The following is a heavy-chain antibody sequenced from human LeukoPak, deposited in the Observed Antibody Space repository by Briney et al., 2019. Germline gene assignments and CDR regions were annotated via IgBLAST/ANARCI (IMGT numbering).Heavy chain of an antibody. CDR3: ARDSLTMIVGRQKRGLDY. Sequence: GGSLRLSCAASGFTFSTYGMSWVRQAPGKGLVWVSRINSDGINTSYADSVKGRFTISRDNAKNSLYLQMNSLRAEDTAVYYCARDSLTMIVGRQKRGLDYWGQGTLVTVSS. V-gene: IGHV3-74*01. D-gene: IGHD3-22*01. J-gene: IGHJ4*02. CDR2: INSDGINT. CDR1: GFTFSTYG.